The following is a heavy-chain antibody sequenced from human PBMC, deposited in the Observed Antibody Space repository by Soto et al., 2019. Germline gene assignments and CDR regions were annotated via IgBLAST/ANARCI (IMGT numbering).Heavy chain of an antibody. V-gene: IGHV1-2*04. J-gene: IGHJ6*02. Sequence: GASVKVSCKASGYSFTDYHIHWVRQAPGRGLEWLGRINPKSGGTSTAQKFQGWVTMTRDRSISTVYMELTRLRSDDTAVYFCARGHSTDCSNGVCSFFYNHEMDVRGQGTTVTVSS. D-gene: IGHD2-8*01. CDR2: INPKSGGT. CDR1: GYSFTDYH. CDR3: ARGHSTDCSNGVCSFFYNHEMDV.